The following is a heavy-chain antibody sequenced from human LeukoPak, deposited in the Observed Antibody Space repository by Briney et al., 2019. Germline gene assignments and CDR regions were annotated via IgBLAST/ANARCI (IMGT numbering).Heavy chain of an antibody. D-gene: IGHD3-3*01. CDR1: GFTFSSYS. J-gene: IGHJ4*02. V-gene: IGHV3-21*01. CDR3: ARDSRFLEWLFD. CDR2: ISSSSSYI. Sequence: PGGSLRLSCAASGFTFSSYSMNWVRQAPGKGLEWVSSISSSSSYIYYADSVKGRFTISRDNAKNSLYLQMNSLRAEDTAVYYCARDSRFLEWLFDWGQGTLVTVSS.